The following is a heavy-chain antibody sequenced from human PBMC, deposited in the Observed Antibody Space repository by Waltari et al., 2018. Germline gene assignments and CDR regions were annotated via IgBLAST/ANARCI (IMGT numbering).Heavy chain of an antibody. Sequence: EVQLVESGGGLVKPGGSLRLSCAASGFTFSNAWMSWVRQAPGKGLEWVGRIKSKTDGGTTDYAAPVKGRFTISSDDSKNTLYLQMNSLKTEDTAVYYCTTDGSYCGGDCSEDDAFDIWGQGTMVTVSS. CDR3: TTDGSYCGGDCSEDDAFDI. D-gene: IGHD2-21*02. CDR1: GFTFSNAW. J-gene: IGHJ3*02. V-gene: IGHV3-15*01. CDR2: IKSKTDGGTT.